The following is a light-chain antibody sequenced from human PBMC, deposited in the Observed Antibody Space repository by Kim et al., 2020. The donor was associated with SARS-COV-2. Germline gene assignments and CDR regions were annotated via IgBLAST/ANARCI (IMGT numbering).Light chain of an antibody. Sequence: LSPGERATLSGRASKSVSSSYLAWDQQKPGQAPRLLIYGASSRATGIPDRFSGSGSGTDFTLTISRLEPEDFAVYYCQQYGSSPYTFGQGTKLEI. J-gene: IGKJ2*01. V-gene: IGKV3-20*01. CDR3: QQYGSSPYT. CDR2: GAS. CDR1: KSVSSSY.